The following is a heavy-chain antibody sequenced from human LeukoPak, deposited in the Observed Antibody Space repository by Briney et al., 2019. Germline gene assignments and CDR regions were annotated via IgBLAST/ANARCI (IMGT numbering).Heavy chain of an antibody. Sequence: PSETLCLSCTISDGSVSSGTYYWGWIRQSPGKGLEWIGSIHYSGSSYYNPCLKSRAAKFVDTSRDQDSMDLSYVTAADTALYYCVRHISANTGYFDSCGQGTLVTVSS. CDR3: VRHISANTGYFDS. CDR1: DGSVSSGTYY. CDR2: IHYSGSS. V-gene: IGHV4-39*01. J-gene: IGHJ4*02.